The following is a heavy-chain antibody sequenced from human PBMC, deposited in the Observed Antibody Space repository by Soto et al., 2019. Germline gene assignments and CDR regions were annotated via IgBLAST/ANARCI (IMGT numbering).Heavy chain of an antibody. CDR2: IWYDGRNK. Sequence: GGSLRPSCAASSFTFSDYGMHWVRKAPGKGLEWVAGIWYDGRNKYYADSVKGQFTIPRDNSKNTLYLQMNSLRAEDTAVYYCARDLYCSGGSCGDAFDIWGQGTMVTVSS. J-gene: IGHJ3*02. CDR3: ARDLYCSGGSCGDAFDI. D-gene: IGHD2-15*01. CDR1: SFTFSDYG. V-gene: IGHV3-33*01.